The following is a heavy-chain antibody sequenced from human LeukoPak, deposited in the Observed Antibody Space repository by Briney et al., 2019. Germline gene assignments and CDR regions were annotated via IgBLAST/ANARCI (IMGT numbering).Heavy chain of an antibody. V-gene: IGHV4-4*07. D-gene: IGHD5-18*01. CDR3: ARDRSKYSYGYRDAFDI. J-gene: IGHJ3*02. Sequence: SETLSPTCAVYGGSFSGYYWSWIRQPAGKGLEWIGRIYTSGSANYNPSLKSRVTMSVDTSKNQFSLKLSSVTAADTAVYYCARDRSKYSYGYRDAFDIWGQGTMVTVSS. CDR1: GGSFSGYY. CDR2: IYTSGSA.